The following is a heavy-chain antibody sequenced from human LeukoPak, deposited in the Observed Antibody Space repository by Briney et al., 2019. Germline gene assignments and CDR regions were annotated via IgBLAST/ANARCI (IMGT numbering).Heavy chain of an antibody. J-gene: IGHJ4*02. D-gene: IGHD3-10*01. CDR3: ASEGSYDSRNSYIPDC. Sequence: GGSLRLSCAASGFTFSSFWMHWVRQAPGKGLVWVSRINTDGSITNYADSVKGRFTISRDNAKNTLYLQINSLRAEDTAVNYCASEGSYDSRNSYIPDCWGQGTLVTVSS. V-gene: IGHV3-74*01. CDR1: GFTFSSFW. CDR2: INTDGSIT.